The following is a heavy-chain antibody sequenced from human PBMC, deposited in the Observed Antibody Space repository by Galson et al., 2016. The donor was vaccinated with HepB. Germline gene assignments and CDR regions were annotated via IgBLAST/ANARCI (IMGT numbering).Heavy chain of an antibody. J-gene: IGHJ4*02. V-gene: IGHV4-39*01. CDR3: ATHRTGPTGFPFDN. CDR1: GGSISSGAYH. Sequence: ETLSLTCTVSGGSISSGAYHWGWIRQPPGKGLEWIGSISNRGSTPYNPSLKSRITISIDTSKNQFSLNLRSVTAAYTAVYYCATHRTGPTGFPFDNWGQGTLVTVSS. D-gene: IGHD2-8*02. CDR2: ISNRGST.